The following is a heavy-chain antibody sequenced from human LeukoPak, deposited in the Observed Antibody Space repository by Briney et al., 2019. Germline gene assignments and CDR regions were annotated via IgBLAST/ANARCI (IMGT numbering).Heavy chain of an antibody. CDR2: ISSSSSYI. V-gene: IGHV3-21*01. CDR3: ARDHNGGNAFDI. J-gene: IGHJ3*02. D-gene: IGHD4-23*01. Sequence: PGGSLRLSCAASGFTFSSYSMNWVRQAPGKGLEWVSSISSSSSYIYYADSVKGRFTISRDNAKNSLYLQMNSLRAEDTAVYYCARDHNGGNAFDIWGQGTMVTVSS. CDR1: GFTFSSYS.